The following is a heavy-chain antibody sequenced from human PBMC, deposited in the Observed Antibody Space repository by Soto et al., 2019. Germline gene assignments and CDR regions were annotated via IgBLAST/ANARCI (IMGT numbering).Heavy chain of an antibody. CDR1: GFTFSDYY. CDR2: ISSSGSPI. CDR3: ASVRSGYDVVEGHWFDP. J-gene: IGHJ5*02. Sequence: GGSLRLSCAASGFTFSDYYMSWIRQAPGKGLEWVSSISSSGSPINHANSVKGRVNISRDNAKNALYLQMNSLRAEDTAVYYCASVRSGYDVVEGHWFDPWGQGTLVTVSS. V-gene: IGHV3-11*01. D-gene: IGHD5-12*01.